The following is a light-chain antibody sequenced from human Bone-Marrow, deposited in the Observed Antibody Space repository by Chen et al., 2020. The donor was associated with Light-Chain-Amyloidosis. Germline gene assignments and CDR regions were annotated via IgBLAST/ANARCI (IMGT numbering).Light chain of an antibody. J-gene: IGLJ3*02. CDR1: DMPTKY. CDR2: RDT. CDR3: QSAYSSGSYEVM. V-gene: IGLV3-25*03. Sequence: SYELTQPPSVSVSPGQTARITCSGDDMPTKYAYWYQQKPGQAPLLVIHRDTERPSGISERFSGSISGTTTTLTISRVQAEAEDDDHCQSAYSSGSYEVMFGGGTKLTVL.